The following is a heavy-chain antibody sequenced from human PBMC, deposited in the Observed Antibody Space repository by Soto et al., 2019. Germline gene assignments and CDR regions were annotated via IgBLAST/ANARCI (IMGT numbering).Heavy chain of an antibody. CDR2: ISGSGGGT. J-gene: IGHJ3*01. D-gene: IGHD3-10*01. Sequence: GGSLRLSCAASGFTFSSYAMSWVRQAPGKGLEWVSSISGSGGGTYYADSVKSRFTISRDNSKNTLSLQMNSLRAEDTAVYYCAKSRGSGSYFNPSDAFDFWGQGTMVTVSS. CDR1: GFTFSSYA. CDR3: AKSRGSGSYFNPSDAFDF. V-gene: IGHV3-23*01.